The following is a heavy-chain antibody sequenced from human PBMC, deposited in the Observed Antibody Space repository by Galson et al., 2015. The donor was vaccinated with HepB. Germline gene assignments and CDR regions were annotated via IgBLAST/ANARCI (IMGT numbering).Heavy chain of an antibody. Sequence: SVKVSCKASGYTFTSYAMHWVRQAPGQRLEWMGWINAGNGNTKYSQKFQGRVTITRDTSASTAYMELSSLRSEDTAVYYCARGTVEWLKSFDYWGQGTLVTVSS. V-gene: IGHV1-3*01. J-gene: IGHJ4*02. CDR1: GYTFTSYA. CDR3: ARGTVEWLKSFDY. CDR2: INAGNGNT. D-gene: IGHD3-3*01.